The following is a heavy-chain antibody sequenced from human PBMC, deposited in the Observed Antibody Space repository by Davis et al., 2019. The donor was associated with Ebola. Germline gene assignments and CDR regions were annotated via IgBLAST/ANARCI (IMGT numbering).Heavy chain of an antibody. V-gene: IGHV3-30-3*01. CDR1: GFTFSSYA. CDR2: ISYDGSNK. CDR3: AGGGAVPLPAVG. D-gene: IGHD1-1*01. Sequence: PGGSLRLSCAASGFTFSSYAMHWVRQAPGKGLEWVAVISYDGSNKYYADSVKGRFTISRDNAKNSLYLQMNSLRAEDTAVYYCAGGGAVPLPAVGWGQGTLVTVSS. J-gene: IGHJ4*02.